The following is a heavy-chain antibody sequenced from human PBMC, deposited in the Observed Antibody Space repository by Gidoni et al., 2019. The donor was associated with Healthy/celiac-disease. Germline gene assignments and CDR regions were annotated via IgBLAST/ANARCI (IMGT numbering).Heavy chain of an antibody. CDR2: IYYSGST. CDR3: ARRPTVTSFDY. Sequence: QLQLQESGPGLVKPSETLSLTCTVSGGSISSRSYYWGWIRQPPGKGLEWIGSIYYSGSTYYNPSLKSRVTISVDTSKNQFSLKLSSVTAADTAVYYCARRPTVTSFDYWGQGTLVTVSS. V-gene: IGHV4-39*01. J-gene: IGHJ4*02. CDR1: GGSISSRSYY. D-gene: IGHD4-17*01.